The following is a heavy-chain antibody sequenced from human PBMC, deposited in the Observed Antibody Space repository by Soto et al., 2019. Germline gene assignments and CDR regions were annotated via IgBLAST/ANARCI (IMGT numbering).Heavy chain of an antibody. CDR3: ARDPSYYGMDV. CDR1: GYTFTRYY. Sequence: ASVKVSCKASGYTFTRYYIHWVRQAPGQGLEYMGIINPSGGRTSYAQKFQGRVTMTRDTSTSTAYMELSSLRSEDTAVYYCARDPSYYGMDVWGQGTTVTVS. J-gene: IGHJ6*02. V-gene: IGHV1-46*01. CDR2: INPSGGRT.